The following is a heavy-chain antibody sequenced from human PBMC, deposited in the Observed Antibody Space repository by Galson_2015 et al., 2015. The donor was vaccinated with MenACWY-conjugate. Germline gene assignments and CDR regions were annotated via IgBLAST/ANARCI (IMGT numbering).Heavy chain of an antibody. J-gene: IGHJ5*02. CDR3: ASGGTSPRAFLNSIDP. D-gene: IGHD4-23*01. V-gene: IGHV4-59*08. Sequence: SLTCTVSGASISSHHWSWFRQPPGKGLDWIAYIRDTGSLKDNPSLKSRVTMSADKPNNQFSLRLISVTAADTAVYYCASGGTSPRAFLNSIDPCGQGILVTVSS. CDR2: IRDTGSL. CDR1: GASISSHH.